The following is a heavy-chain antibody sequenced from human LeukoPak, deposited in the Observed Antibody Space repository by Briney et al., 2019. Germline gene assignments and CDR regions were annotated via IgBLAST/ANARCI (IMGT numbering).Heavy chain of an antibody. CDR2: IIPILGIA. V-gene: IGHV1-69*04. J-gene: IGHJ1*01. CDR1: GGTFSSYA. CDR3: ARDRRDYYDSSGYYAPLQH. D-gene: IGHD3-22*01. Sequence: SVKVSCKASGGTFSSYAISWVRQAPGQGLEWMGRIIPILGIANCAQKFQGRDTITADKSTSTAYMELSSLRSEDTAVYYCARDRRDYYDSSGYYAPLQHWGQGTLVTVSS.